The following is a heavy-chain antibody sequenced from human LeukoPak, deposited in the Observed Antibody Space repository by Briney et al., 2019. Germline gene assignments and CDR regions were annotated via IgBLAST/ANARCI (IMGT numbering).Heavy chain of an antibody. CDR3: VRDGDGFNFDY. J-gene: IGHJ4*02. CDR1: GFTFRSCW. CDR2: VIRDGSFT. Sequence: PGGSLRLSCAASGFTFRSCWMHWVRQAPGKGLEWVSRVIRDGSFTNYADSVKGRFTISRDNAKNTLYLQMSSLRAEDTAVYFCVRDGDGFNFDYWGQGSLVTVSS. V-gene: IGHV3-74*01. D-gene: IGHD5-24*01.